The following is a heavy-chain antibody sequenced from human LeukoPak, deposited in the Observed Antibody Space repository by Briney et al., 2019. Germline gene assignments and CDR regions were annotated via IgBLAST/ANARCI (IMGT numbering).Heavy chain of an antibody. V-gene: IGHV3-30*04. CDR3: ARGIVEIGSAYSHDY. CDR2: LSYDGNNK. D-gene: IGHD5/OR15-5a*01. Sequence: GGSLRLSCVVSGFTFSSYSLHWVRQAPGKGLEWVALLSYDGNNKYYGDSVKGRFTISRDNSENTLYLQMNSLSAEDTAVYYCARGIVEIGSAYSHDYWGQGTLVTVSS. J-gene: IGHJ4*02. CDR1: GFTFSSYS.